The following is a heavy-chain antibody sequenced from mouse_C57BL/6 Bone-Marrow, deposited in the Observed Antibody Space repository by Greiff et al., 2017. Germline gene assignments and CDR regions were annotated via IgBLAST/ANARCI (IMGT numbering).Heavy chain of an antibody. CDR2: IFPGSGST. D-gene: IGHD1-1*01. J-gene: IGHJ3*01. Sequence: QVQLQQSGPELVKPGASVKISCKASGYTFTDYYINWVKQRPGQGLEWIGWIFPGSGSTYYNEKFKGKATLTVDKSSSTAYMLLSSLTSEDSAVYFCARMHYYYGSSYEFAYWGQGTLVTVSA. CDR1: GYTFTDYY. CDR3: ARMHYYYGSSYEFAY. V-gene: IGHV1-75*01.